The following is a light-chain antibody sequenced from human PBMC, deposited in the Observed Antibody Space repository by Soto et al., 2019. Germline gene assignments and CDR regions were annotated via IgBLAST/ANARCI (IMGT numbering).Light chain of an antibody. J-gene: IGLJ2*01. CDR2: GNS. CDR1: SSNIGAGYD. CDR3: QSYDSSLSGSL. V-gene: IGLV1-40*01. Sequence: QSVPTQPPSVSGAPGQRVTISCTGSSSNIGAGYDVHWYQQLPGTAPKLLIYGNSNRPSGVPDRFSGSKSGTSASLAITGLQAEDEADYYCQSYDSSLSGSLFGGGTKVTVL.